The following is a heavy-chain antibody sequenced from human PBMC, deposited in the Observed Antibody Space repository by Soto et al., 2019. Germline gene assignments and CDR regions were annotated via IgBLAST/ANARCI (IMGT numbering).Heavy chain of an antibody. V-gene: IGHV3-21*01. D-gene: IGHD2-15*01. J-gene: IGHJ5*02. CDR1: GFGFSFSNYY. CDR3: AGTVGRDAS. CDR2: ISSSGHMT. Sequence: EVQLVESGGGLVRPGGSLSLSCAASGFGFSFSNYYMNWIRQAPGKGLEWVSSISSSGHMTFYAPSVNGRFTISRDNGKNTLYLQMYSLRAEDTGVYFRAGTVGRDASWGPGPLVTASS.